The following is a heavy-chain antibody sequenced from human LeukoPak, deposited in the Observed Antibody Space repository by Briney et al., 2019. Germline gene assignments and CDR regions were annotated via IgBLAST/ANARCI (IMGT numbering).Heavy chain of an antibody. V-gene: IGHV3-30-3*01. D-gene: IGHD3-16*01. CDR2: ISYDGSNK. CDR1: GFTFSSYA. Sequence: GGSLRLSCAASGFTFSSYAMHWVRQAPGKGLEWVAVISYDGSNKYYADSVKGRLTISRDNSKNTLYLQMNSLRAEDTAVYYCAKDRGDPTPLTFDYWGQGTLVTVSS. J-gene: IGHJ4*02. CDR3: AKDRGDPTPLTFDY.